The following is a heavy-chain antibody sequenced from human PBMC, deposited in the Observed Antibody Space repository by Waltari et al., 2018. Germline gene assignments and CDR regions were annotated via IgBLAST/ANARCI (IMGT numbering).Heavy chain of an antibody. D-gene: IGHD3-3*01. CDR1: GFTFGDYG. CDR3: TRVRGDFWSGYRFDF. CDR2: IRNRAYAATA. Sequence: EVQVVESGGGLIEPGQSLRLSCKAAGFTFGDYGMSWVRQAPGKGLEWVGFIRNRAYAATAEYAAAVKGRFTISKDDSQGIVYLQMNSLKIEDTGRYYCTRVRGDFWSGYRFDFWGQGTQVSVSS. V-gene: IGHV3-49*04. J-gene: IGHJ5*01.